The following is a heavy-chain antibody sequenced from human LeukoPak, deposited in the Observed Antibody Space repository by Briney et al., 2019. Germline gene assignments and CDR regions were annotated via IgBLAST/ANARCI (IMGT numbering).Heavy chain of an antibody. Sequence: GGSLRLSCVATGFTLSTYWMHWVRQAPGKGLVWVSRINSDGSATSYADSVMVRFTISRDSAKNTLYLQMNSLRPEDTAVYYCARGNKWSFDSWGQGALVTVSS. CDR1: GFTLSTYW. CDR2: INSDGSAT. D-gene: IGHD2-15*01. CDR3: ARGNKWSFDS. J-gene: IGHJ4*02. V-gene: IGHV3-74*01.